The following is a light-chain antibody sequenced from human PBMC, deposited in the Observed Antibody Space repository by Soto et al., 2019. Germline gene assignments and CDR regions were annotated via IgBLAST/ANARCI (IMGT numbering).Light chain of an antibody. CDR2: GAS. CDR3: QQYGSSPPFT. J-gene: IGKJ1*01. Sequence: ELLLTQSPGTRSLSPGERATLSCRASQSVSSSYLAWYQQKPGQAPRLLIYGASSRATGIPDRFGGGGSGTDFTLTISRLEPEDFAVYYCQQYGSSPPFTFGQGTKVDIK. CDR1: QSVSSSY. V-gene: IGKV3-20*01.